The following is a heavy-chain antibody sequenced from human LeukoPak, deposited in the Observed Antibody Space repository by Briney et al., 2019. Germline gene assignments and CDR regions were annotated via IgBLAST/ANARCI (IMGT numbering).Heavy chain of an antibody. CDR1: GFAFSSYS. Sequence: GGSLRLSCAASGFAFSSYSMNWVRQAAGKGLEWVSYISSSSSTLYYADSVKGRFTISRDNAKNSLYLQMNSLRAEDTAVYYCARESPWEYQLLGPDLDYYYYGMDVWGQGTTVTVSS. CDR2: ISSSSSTL. J-gene: IGHJ6*02. D-gene: IGHD2-2*01. CDR3: ARESPWEYQLLGPDLDYYYYGMDV. V-gene: IGHV3-48*04.